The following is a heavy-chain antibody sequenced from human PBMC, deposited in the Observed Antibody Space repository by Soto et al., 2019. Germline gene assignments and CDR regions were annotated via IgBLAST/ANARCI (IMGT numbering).Heavy chain of an antibody. D-gene: IGHD3-3*01. CDR3: GHNPHYDQYDCFDP. V-gene: IGHV2-5*02. CDR1: GFSLTTRGVG. J-gene: IGHJ5*02. CDR2: IYWDDGK. Sequence: QITLKASGPTLVKPTQTLTLTCTFSGFSLTTRGVGVGWMRQPPGKALECLALIYWDDGKRYCPSLQSRLSITSDTTKNQVVLTITNVVPVDTATYYCGHNPHYDQYDCFDPWGQGTLVSVSS.